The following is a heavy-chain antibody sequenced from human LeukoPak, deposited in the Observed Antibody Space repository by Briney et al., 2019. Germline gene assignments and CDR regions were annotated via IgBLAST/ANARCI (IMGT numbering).Heavy chain of an antibody. CDR2: INPNSGGT. D-gene: IGHD3-3*01. Sequence: ASVKVSCKASGYTFTGYYMHWVRQAPGQGLEWVGWINPNSGGTNYAQKFQGRVTMTRDTSISTAYMELSRLRSDDTAVYYCARDSVTASHYYDFWSGYPSYYFDYWGQGTLVTVSS. J-gene: IGHJ4*02. V-gene: IGHV1-2*02. CDR3: ARDSVTASHYYDFWSGYPSYYFDY. CDR1: GYTFTGYY.